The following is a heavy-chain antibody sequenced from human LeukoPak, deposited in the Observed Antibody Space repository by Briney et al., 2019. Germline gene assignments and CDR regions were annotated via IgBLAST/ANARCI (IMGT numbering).Heavy chain of an antibody. CDR3: ARSMERRKFADY. CDR1: GFTFSSYA. Sequence: GGSLRLSCAASGFTFSSYAMSWVRQAPGKGLECVSTISGSGGSTYYADSVKGRFTISRDNAKNSLYLQMNSLRAEDTAVYYCARSMERRKFADYWGQGTLVTVSS. J-gene: IGHJ4*02. V-gene: IGHV3-23*01. D-gene: IGHD1-1*01. CDR2: ISGSGGST.